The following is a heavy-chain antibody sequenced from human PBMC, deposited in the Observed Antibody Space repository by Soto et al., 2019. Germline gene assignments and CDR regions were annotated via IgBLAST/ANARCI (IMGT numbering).Heavy chain of an antibody. CDR3: ARRGLDYSRSYVMDV. J-gene: IGHJ6*02. V-gene: IGHV5-51*01. CDR1: GYIFTDHC. D-gene: IGHD4-4*01. Sequence: GESLKISCKGSGYIFTDHCIVWVRQMAGKGLEWVGIICPGYSNIIYSPSVQGQVTISADMSISTAYLQWSSLKDSAVYYCARRGLDYSRSYVMDVWGQGTTVTVSS. CDR2: ICPGYSNI.